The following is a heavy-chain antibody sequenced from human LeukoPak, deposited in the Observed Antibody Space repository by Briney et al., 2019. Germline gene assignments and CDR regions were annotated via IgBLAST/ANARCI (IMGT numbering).Heavy chain of an antibody. Sequence: PSETLSLTCTVSGDPISGSSHYWVWVRQPPGNGLEWIASIHQSGTTYYNPSLKSRASISVDTSANQFSLSLTSVTAADTAVYYCASRAQWLLRGNFDVWGQGRLVAVSS. J-gene: IGHJ4*02. V-gene: IGHV4-39*01. CDR3: ASRAQWLLRGNFDV. CDR1: GDPISGSSHY. D-gene: IGHD6-19*01. CDR2: IHQSGTT.